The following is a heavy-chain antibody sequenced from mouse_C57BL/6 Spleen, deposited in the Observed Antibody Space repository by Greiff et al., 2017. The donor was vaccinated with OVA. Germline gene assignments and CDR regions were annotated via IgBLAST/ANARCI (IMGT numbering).Heavy chain of an antibody. CDR2: INPSTGGT. CDR3: ARRRDYDEFAY. Sequence: VQLKESGPELVKPGASAKISCKASGYSFTGYYMNWVKQSPEKSLEWIGEINPSTGGTTYNQKFKAKATLTVDKSSSTAYMQLKSLTSEDSAVYYCARRRDYDEFAYWGQGTLVTVSA. CDR1: GYSFTGYY. D-gene: IGHD2-4*01. V-gene: IGHV1-42*01. J-gene: IGHJ3*01.